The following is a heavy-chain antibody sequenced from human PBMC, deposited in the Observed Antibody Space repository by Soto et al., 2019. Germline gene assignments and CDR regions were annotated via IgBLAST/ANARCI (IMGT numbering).Heavy chain of an antibody. J-gene: IGHJ6*02. V-gene: IGHV3-33*01. CDR2: IWYDGSNK. CDR3: ARDHLGSGWYYYYYGMDV. CDR1: GFTFSSYG. Sequence: QVQLVESGGGVVQPGRSLRLSCAASGFTFSSYGMHWVRQAPGKGLEWVAVIWYDGSNKYYADSVKGRFTISRDNSKNTLYLQMNRLRAEDTAVYYCARDHLGSGWYYYYYGMDVWGQGTTVTVSS. D-gene: IGHD6-19*01.